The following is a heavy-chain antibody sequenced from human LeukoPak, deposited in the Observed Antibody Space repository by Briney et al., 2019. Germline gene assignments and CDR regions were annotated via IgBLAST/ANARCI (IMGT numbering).Heavy chain of an antibody. V-gene: IGHV3-15*01. D-gene: IGHD3-22*01. Sequence: RGTLRLSCAASGFTFSNAWMSWVRQAPGKGLEWVGRIKTKTDGGTTDYVAPVKGRFTISRDDSKNTLYLQMNSLKTEDTAVYYCTTGQGYYYDGSGPIDYWGQGTLVTVSS. CDR2: IKTKTDGGTT. CDR1: GFTFSNAW. CDR3: TTGQGYYYDGSGPIDY. J-gene: IGHJ4*02.